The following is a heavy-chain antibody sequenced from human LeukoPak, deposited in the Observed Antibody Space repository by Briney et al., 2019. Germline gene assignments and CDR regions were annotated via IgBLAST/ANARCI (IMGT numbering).Heavy chain of an antibody. V-gene: IGHV1-69*05. CDR2: IIPTFGTA. D-gene: IGHD6-6*01. Sequence: SVKVSCKASGYTFTSYDINWVRQAPGQGLEWMGGIIPTFGTANYAQKFQGRVTITTDESTSTAYMELSSLRSEDTAVYYCARGGGEIAARPRSYYYYYYMDVWGKGTTVTVSS. CDR1: GYTFTSYD. CDR3: ARGGGEIAARPRSYYYYYYMDV. J-gene: IGHJ6*03.